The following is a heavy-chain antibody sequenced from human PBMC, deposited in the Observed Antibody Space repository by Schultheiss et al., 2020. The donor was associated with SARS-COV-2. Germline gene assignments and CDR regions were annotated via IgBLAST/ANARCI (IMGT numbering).Heavy chain of an antibody. CDR3: AKDYAAAAHFDY. Sequence: GSLKISCAASGFAFSSYAMNWVRQAPGKGLEWISGISNIGGTTYYADSVKGRFTISRDNSKNTLYLQMNSLSAEDTAIYFCAKDYAAAAHFDYWGQGTLVTVSS. D-gene: IGHD6-13*01. V-gene: IGHV3-23*01. CDR2: ISNIGGTT. CDR1: GFAFSSYA. J-gene: IGHJ4*02.